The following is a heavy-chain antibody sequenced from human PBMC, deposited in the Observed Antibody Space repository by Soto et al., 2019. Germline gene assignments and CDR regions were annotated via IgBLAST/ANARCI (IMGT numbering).Heavy chain of an antibody. Sequence: QVQLQQWGAGQLKPSETLSLTCAVHGGSISGYGGPFSGYYWSWIRQTPGKGLEWIGEINHRGGPNYKPSLKSRVTISVDTSKNQFSLNLNSVTAADTAVYYCARGQRRGGSSGWSLWGQGTLVTVSS. D-gene: IGHD6-19*01. J-gene: IGHJ4*02. CDR1: GGSISGYGGPFSGYY. CDR2: INHRGGP. CDR3: ARGQRRGGSSGWSL. V-gene: IGHV4-34*02.